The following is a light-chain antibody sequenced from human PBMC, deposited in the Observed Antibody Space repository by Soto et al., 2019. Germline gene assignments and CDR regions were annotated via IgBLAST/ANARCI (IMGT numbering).Light chain of an antibody. Sequence: IVLTQSPATLSLSPGERATLSCRASQNISTYLIWYQQKPGQAPRLLIYDVSNRATGIPARFSGSGSGTDFTLTINTLEPEDFAVYYCQQRSNWPRTFGQGTKVDIK. CDR3: QQRSNWPRT. CDR2: DVS. J-gene: IGKJ1*01. V-gene: IGKV3-11*01. CDR1: QNISTY.